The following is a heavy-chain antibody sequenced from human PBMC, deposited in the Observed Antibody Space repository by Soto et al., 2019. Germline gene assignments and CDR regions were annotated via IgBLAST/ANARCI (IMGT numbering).Heavy chain of an antibody. V-gene: IGHV3-23*01. CDR2: IRSDGDTT. J-gene: IGHJ4*02. D-gene: IGHD1-26*01. CDR3: AKGKGVGATPDGANC. CDR1: GFTFSRYG. Sequence: EVQVLESGGGLVQPGGSLRLSCAASGFTFSRYGMNWVRQAPGKGLEWVSGIRSDGDTTYNADSVKGRFTVSRDISKNTVYLQMKSLRAEDTAIYYCAKGKGVGATPDGANCWGQGTLVTVSS.